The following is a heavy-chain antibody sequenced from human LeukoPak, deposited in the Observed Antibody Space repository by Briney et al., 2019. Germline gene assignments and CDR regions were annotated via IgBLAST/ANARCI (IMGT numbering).Heavy chain of an antibody. J-gene: IGHJ1*01. D-gene: IGHD6-13*01. V-gene: IGHV3-11*04. CDR2: ISSSGSTI. CDR3: ARGALSISSWYYRGSGQFLH. CDR1: GFTVSSNY. Sequence: GGSLRLSCAASGFTVSSNYMSWVRQAPGKGLEWVSYISSSGSTIYYADSVKGRFTISRDNAKNSLHLQMHSLRAEDTAVYYCARGALSISSWYYRGSGQFLHWGQGTLVTVSS.